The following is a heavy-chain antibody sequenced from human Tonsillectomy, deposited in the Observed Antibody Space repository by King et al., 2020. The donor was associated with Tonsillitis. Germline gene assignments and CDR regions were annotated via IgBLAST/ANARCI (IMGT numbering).Heavy chain of an antibody. V-gene: IGHV3-73*01. Sequence: DVQLVESGGGLVQPGGSLKLSCAASGFTFSDSAIHWVRQASGKGPEWVGRIRSKANSYATGYAASVKGGFTISRDDSENTAYLQMNSLKTEDTAMYYCARPFMDFWGQGTTVTVSS. J-gene: IGHJ6*02. CDR1: GFTFSDSA. CDR2: IRSKANSYAT. CDR3: ARPFMDF.